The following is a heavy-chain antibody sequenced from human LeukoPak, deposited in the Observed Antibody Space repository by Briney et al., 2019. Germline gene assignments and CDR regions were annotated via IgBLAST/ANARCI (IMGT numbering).Heavy chain of an antibody. D-gene: IGHD3-10*01. J-gene: IGHJ5*02. Sequence: SETLSLTCTVSGGSISGSSHYWAWIRQPPGKGLEWIGHFYYGGSTYYNPSLKSRVTISVDTSKNQFSVKLTSVTAADTAVYYCARDRSREGAYGSGSYFPGWFDPWGQGTLVTVSS. CDR2: FYYGGST. V-gene: IGHV4-39*07. CDR1: GGSISGSSHY. CDR3: ARDRSREGAYGSGSYFPGWFDP.